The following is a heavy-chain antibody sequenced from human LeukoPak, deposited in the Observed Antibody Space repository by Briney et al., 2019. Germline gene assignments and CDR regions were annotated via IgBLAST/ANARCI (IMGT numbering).Heavy chain of an antibody. CDR1: GGSISSHY. CDR3: ARVDTAMVTEYYMDV. Sequence: SETLSLTCTVSGGSISSHYWSWIRQPPGKGLEWIGYIYYSGSTNHNPSLKSRVTISVDTSKNQFSLKLSSVTAADTAVYYCARVDTAMVTEYYMDVWGKGTTVTVSS. D-gene: IGHD5-18*01. J-gene: IGHJ6*03. CDR2: IYYSGST. V-gene: IGHV4-59*11.